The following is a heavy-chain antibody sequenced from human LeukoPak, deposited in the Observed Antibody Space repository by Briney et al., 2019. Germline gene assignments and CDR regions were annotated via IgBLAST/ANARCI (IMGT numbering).Heavy chain of an antibody. CDR3: ARLNYYDSSGYESNWFDP. J-gene: IGHJ5*02. Sequence: GESLKISCKGSGYSFTSYWIGWVRQLPGKGLEWMGIIYPGDSDTSYSPSFQGQVTISADKSISTAYLQWSSLKASDTAMYYCARLNYYDSSGYESNWFDPWGQGTLVTVSS. V-gene: IGHV5-51*01. D-gene: IGHD3-22*01. CDR2: IYPGDSDT. CDR1: GYSFTSYW.